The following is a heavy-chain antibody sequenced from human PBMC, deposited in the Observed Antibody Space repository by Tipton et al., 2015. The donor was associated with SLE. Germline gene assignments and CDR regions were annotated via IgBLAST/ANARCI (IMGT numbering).Heavy chain of an antibody. CDR3: ARGRDTVVLPTGAHNWFDP. Sequence: QSGPEVKKPGASVTVSCKASGYSFSTYYIHWLRQAPGQGPEWMGIIDPSGGSTAYAQMVQGRGSMTWDNATSMVHMELRSLTSGDTAGYYCARGRDTVVLPTGAHNWFDPGGQGTQVTGSS. V-gene: IGHV1-46*01. CDR1: GYSFSTYY. CDR2: IDPSGGST. J-gene: IGHJ5*02. D-gene: IGHD2-2*01.